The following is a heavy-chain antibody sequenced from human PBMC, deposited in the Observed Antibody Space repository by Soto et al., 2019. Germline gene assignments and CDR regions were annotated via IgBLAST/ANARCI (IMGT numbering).Heavy chain of an antibody. CDR1: GCSISSGDYY. J-gene: IGHJ5*02. V-gene: IGHV4-30-4*01. CDR3: ARERPDGARLDP. CDR2: IYYSGST. Sequence: SETLSLTCTVSGCSISSGDYYWSWIRQPPGKGLEWIGYIYYSGSTYYNPSLKSRVTISVDTSKNQFSLKLSSVTAADTAVYYCARERPDGARLDPWGQGTLVTISS. D-gene: IGHD5-12*01.